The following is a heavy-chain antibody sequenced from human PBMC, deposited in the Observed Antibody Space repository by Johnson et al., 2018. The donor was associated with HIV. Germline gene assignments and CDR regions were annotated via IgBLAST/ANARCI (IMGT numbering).Heavy chain of an antibody. J-gene: IGHJ3*02. Sequence: VQLVESGGGLAQPGGSLRLSCAASGFTFSTYWMSWVRQAPGKGLEWVANIKQDGSEKNDVDSVKGRFTISRDKAKNSLYLQMNSLRAEDTAVYYCARGIGWAGEIIDAFDIWGQGTIVTVSS. CDR1: GFTFSTYW. CDR3: ARGIGWAGEIIDAFDI. CDR2: IKQDGSEK. D-gene: IGHD3-10*01. V-gene: IGHV3-7*01.